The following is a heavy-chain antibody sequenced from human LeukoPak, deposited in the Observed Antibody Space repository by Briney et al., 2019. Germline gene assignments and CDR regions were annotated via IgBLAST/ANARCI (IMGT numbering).Heavy chain of an antibody. CDR2: IYYSGST. CDR3: VRGGSDGYLFDY. CDR1: GGSIGSGTYH. D-gene: IGHD5-24*01. Sequence: SETLSLTCTVSGGSIGSGTYHWGWIRQPPGKGLERIGSIYYSGSTYYNPSLKSRVTISLDTSKNQFSLKLSSVTAADTAVYYCVRGGSDGYLFDYWGQGTLVTVSS. V-gene: IGHV4-39*07. J-gene: IGHJ4*02.